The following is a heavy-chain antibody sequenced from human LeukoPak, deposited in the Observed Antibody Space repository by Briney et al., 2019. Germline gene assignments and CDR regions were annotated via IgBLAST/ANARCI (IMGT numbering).Heavy chain of an antibody. CDR2: FYARGNT. Sequence: PSETLSLTCNVSGGSISNYYWSWIRQPAGKGLESIGRFYARGNTNYNPSLKSRVTMSVDTPKNQLSLKLTSVTAADTAVYYCARELITKADAFDIWGQGTMVTVSS. CDR1: GGSISNYY. D-gene: IGHD1-20*01. V-gene: IGHV4-4*07. CDR3: ARELITKADAFDI. J-gene: IGHJ3*02.